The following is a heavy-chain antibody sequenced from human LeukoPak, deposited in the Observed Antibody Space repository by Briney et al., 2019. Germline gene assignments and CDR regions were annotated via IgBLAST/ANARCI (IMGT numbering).Heavy chain of an antibody. Sequence: ASVKVSCKASGYTFTSYAMNWVRQAPGQGLEWVGWINTNTGNPTYAQGFTGRFVFSLDTSVSTAYLQISSLKAEDTAVYYCARDQSSSWSNYYYMDVWGKGTTVTVSS. CDR3: ARDQSSSWSNYYYMDV. CDR2: INTNTGNP. D-gene: IGHD6-13*01. J-gene: IGHJ6*03. CDR1: GYTFTSYA. V-gene: IGHV7-4-1*02.